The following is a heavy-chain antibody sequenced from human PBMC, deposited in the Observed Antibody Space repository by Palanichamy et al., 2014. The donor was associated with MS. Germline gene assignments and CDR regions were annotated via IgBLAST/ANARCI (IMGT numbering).Heavy chain of an antibody. V-gene: IGHV3-74*03. D-gene: IGHD6-13*01. CDR2: IDSDGNNI. CDR3: ARVLAGGCMDV. Sequence: EVQLVESGGGVLQPGGSLRHSCAASGFTFSSYWMHWARQASGKGLVWVSRIDSDGNNIQYAGSVKGRFTISRDNAKNTLYLQMNSLRVEDTAVYYCARVLAGGCMDVWGQGTTVTISS. CDR1: GFTFSSYW. J-gene: IGHJ6*02.